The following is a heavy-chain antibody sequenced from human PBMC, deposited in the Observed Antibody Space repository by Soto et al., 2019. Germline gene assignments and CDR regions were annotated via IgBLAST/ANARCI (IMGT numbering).Heavy chain of an antibody. J-gene: IGHJ4*02. Sequence: EVQMLESGGYLVQPGGSLRVSCASGFTFSHYTMAWVRQAPGKGLEWVSGFSRSNGVAYYADSVKGRFTISRDNSKNTVFLQMTSMRVDVTAVYCCANGGLHGSIDGGLSYFHHWDQGTLVTVSS. CDR1: GFTFSHYT. V-gene: IGHV3-23*01. CDR2: FSRSNGVA. CDR3: ANGGLHGSIDGGLSYFHH. D-gene: IGHD2-15*01.